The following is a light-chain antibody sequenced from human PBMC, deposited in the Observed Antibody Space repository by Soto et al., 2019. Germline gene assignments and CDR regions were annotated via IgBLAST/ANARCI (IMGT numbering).Light chain of an antibody. J-gene: IGKJ2*01. CDR3: QQSQNIPYT. CDR2: AAS. V-gene: IGKV1-39*01. Sequence: DIQMTQSPSSLSASVGDRVMITCRASQSITGYLNWYQQKPGKAPKRLIYAASNLQSGVPSRFSGSGSGTDFSLTISRLQHEDFATYVCQQSQNIPYTFGQGTKLEIK. CDR1: QSITGY.